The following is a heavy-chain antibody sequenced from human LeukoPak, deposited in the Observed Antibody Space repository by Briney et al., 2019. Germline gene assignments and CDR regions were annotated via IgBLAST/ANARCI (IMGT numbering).Heavy chain of an antibody. CDR1: GGTFSSYA. CDR2: IIPIFGTA. Sequence: XVSCKASGGTFSSYAISWVRQAPGQGLEWMGGIIPIFGTANYAQKFQGRVTITADESTSTAYMELSSLRSEDTAVYYCARAGIAAAGTLDYWGQGTLVTVSS. V-gene: IGHV1-69*01. J-gene: IGHJ4*02. D-gene: IGHD6-13*01. CDR3: ARAGIAAAGTLDY.